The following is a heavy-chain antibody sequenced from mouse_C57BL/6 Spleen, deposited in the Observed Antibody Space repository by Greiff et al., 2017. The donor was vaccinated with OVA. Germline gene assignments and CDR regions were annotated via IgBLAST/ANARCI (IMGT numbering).Heavy chain of an antibody. CDR1: GYAFSSSW. Sequence: QVQLQQSGPELVKPGASVKISCKASGYAFSSSWMNWVKQRPGKGLEWIGRIYPGDGDTNYNGKFKGKATLTADKSSSTAYMQLSSLTSEDSAVYFCARKSPDPAGFAYWGQGTLVTVSA. J-gene: IGHJ3*01. CDR2: IYPGDGDT. CDR3: ARKSPDPAGFAY. V-gene: IGHV1-82*01.